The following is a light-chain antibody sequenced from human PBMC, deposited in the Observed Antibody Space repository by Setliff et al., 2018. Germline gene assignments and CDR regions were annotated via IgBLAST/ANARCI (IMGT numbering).Light chain of an antibody. J-gene: IGLJ1*01. V-gene: IGLV2-14*03. CDR3: GSYTSINTLLYI. CDR2: DVS. Sequence: QSVLTQPRSVSGSPGQSVTISCTGTSSDVGGYNFVSWYQVYPGKAPKVMIYDVSNRPSGVSNRFSGSKSGNTASLTISGLQAEDEADYYCGSYTSINTLLYIVGTGTKVTVL. CDR1: SSDVGGYNF.